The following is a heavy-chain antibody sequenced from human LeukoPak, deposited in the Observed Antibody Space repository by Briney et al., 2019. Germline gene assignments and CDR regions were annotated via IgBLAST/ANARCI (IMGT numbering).Heavy chain of an antibody. CDR2: ISDFSGST. CDR3: AIDRGYVRGTYSCYCGF. D-gene: IGHD5-12*01. CDR1: GHTFVNYN. J-gene: IGHJ4*02. V-gene: IGHV1-18*01. Sequence: ASVKVSCKASGHTFVNYNFMWVRQAPGQGLEWVGWISDFSGSTAYAQKLQGRVSMTTDRSTKTAYMELTSLRSDDTAVYYCAIDRGYVRGTYSCYCGFWGQGTLVTVSS.